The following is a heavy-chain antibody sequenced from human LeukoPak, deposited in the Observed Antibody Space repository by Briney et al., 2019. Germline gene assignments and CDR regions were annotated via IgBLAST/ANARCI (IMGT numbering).Heavy chain of an antibody. V-gene: IGHV1-2*02. J-gene: IGHJ3*02. CDR1: GCTFTGYY. Sequence: GASAKVSCKASGCTFTGYYMHWVRQAPGQGLEWMGWINPNSGGTNYAQKFQGRVTMTRDTSISTAYMELSRLRSDDTAVYYCARELGDYGGNDAFDIWGQGTMVTVSS. CDR3: ARELGDYGGNDAFDI. D-gene: IGHD4-23*01. CDR2: INPNSGGT.